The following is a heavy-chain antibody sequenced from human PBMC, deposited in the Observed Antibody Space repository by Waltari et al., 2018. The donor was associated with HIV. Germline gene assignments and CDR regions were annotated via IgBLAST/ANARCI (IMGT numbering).Heavy chain of an antibody. CDR2: THHTGST. CDR3: VREAGYCSAGRCYSEEH. D-gene: IGHD2-15*01. V-gene: IGHV4-34*01. CDR1: GESFSIYF. Sequence: QVHLQQWGAGLLKPSETLSLTCAVYGESFSIYFWSWIRQSPGKGLEWIGETHHTGSTNYNPSLKSRVTISADPSKNQASLKLTSVTAADTATYDCVREAGYCSAGRCYSEEHGGQGTLVAVSP. J-gene: IGHJ4*02.